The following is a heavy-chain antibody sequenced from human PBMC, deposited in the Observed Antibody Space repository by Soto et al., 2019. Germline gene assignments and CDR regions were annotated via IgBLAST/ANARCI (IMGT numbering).Heavy chain of an antibody. CDR2: IIPIFGTA. D-gene: IGHD3-16*01. CDR3: ARRTTGGGGYYGMDV. J-gene: IGHJ6*02. V-gene: IGHV1-69*13. Sequence: VKVSCKASGGTLSSYAISWVRQAPGQGLEWMGGIIPIFGTANYAQKFQGRVTITADESTSTAYMELSSLRSEDTAVYYCARRTTGGGGYYGMDVWGQGTTVTVSS. CDR1: GGTLSSYA.